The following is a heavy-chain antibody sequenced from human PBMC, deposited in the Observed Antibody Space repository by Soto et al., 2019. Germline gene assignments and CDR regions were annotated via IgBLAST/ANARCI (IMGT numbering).Heavy chain of an antibody. D-gene: IGHD5-18*01. CDR3: ARDTAMTSYYYYIMDV. Sequence: QVQLVQSGAEVKKPGSSVKVSCKASGGTFSSYTISWVRQAPGQGLEWMGRIIPILGIANYAQKFQGRVTITADKSTSTAYMELSSLRSEDTAVYYCARDTAMTSYYYYIMDVWGQGTTVTVSS. CDR2: IIPILGIA. J-gene: IGHJ6*02. CDR1: GGTFSSYT. V-gene: IGHV1-69*08.